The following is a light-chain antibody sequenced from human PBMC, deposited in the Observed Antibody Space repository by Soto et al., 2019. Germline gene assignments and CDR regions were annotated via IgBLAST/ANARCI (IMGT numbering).Light chain of an antibody. CDR1: QTVSSN. Sequence: IVLTQSPGTVSLSPGERATLSCRASQTVSSNFLAWYQEKPGQGPRLLIYDASNRATGIPARFSGSGSGTDFTLTISSLEPEDFAVYYCQQRSNWPWTFGQRTMVDIK. CDR3: QQRSNWPWT. J-gene: IGKJ1*01. V-gene: IGKV3-11*01. CDR2: DAS.